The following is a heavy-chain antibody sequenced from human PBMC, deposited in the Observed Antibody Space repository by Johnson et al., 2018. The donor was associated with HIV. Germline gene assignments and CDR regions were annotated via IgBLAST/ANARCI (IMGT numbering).Heavy chain of an antibody. J-gene: IGHJ3*02. D-gene: IGHD5/OR15-5a*01. Sequence: QVQLVESGGGVVQPGRSLRLSCAASGFTFRSYAIHWVRQAPGKGLEWGALTSYDGSNKYYADSVKGRFTISRDNSKNTLYLQMNSLRAEDTAVYYCARGDYVYMDYSAFDIWGQGTMVTVSS. V-gene: IGHV3-30-3*01. CDR2: TSYDGSNK. CDR3: ARGDYVYMDYSAFDI. CDR1: GFTFRSYA.